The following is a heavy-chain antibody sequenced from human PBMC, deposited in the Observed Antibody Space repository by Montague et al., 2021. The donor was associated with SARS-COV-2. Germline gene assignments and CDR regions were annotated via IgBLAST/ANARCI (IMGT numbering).Heavy chain of an antibody. D-gene: IGHD5-24*01. Sequence: SRRLSFAAPGFIFRHYAMSWVRQAPGKGLEWVSGISTSGDYTYYADSLKGRFTISRDNSRNTLYLQMNSLRAEDTAIYYCAKDREMDYSADYWGQGTLVTVSS. J-gene: IGHJ4*02. CDR3: AKDREMDYSADY. CDR2: ISTSGDYT. V-gene: IGHV3-23*01. CDR1: GFIFRHYA.